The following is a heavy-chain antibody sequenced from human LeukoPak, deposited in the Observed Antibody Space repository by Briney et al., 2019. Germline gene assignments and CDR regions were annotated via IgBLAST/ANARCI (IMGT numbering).Heavy chain of an antibody. Sequence: SETLSLTCTVSGGSISSSSYYWGWIRQPPGKGLEWIGSIYYSGSTYYNPSLKSRVTISVDTSKNQFSLKLSSVTAADTAVCYCASAPTASIAAHWGQGTLVTVSS. CDR3: ASAPTASIAAH. V-gene: IGHV4-39*01. J-gene: IGHJ4*02. CDR1: GGSISSSSYY. CDR2: IYYSGST. D-gene: IGHD6-6*01.